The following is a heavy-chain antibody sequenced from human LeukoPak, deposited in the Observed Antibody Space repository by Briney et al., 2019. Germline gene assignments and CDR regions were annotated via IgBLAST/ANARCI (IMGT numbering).Heavy chain of an antibody. J-gene: IGHJ6*02. CDR1: GGSISSYY. CDR2: IYTSGST. CDR3: ARDQNYYDSSGQGGPYYYYYGMDV. V-gene: IGHV4-4*07. D-gene: IGHD3-22*01. Sequence: SETLSLTCTVSGGSISSYYWSWIRQPAGKGLEWIGRIYTSGSTNYNPSLKSRVTMSVDTSKNQFSLKLSSVTAADTAVYYCARDQNYYDSSGQGGPYYYYYGMDVWGQGTTVTVSS.